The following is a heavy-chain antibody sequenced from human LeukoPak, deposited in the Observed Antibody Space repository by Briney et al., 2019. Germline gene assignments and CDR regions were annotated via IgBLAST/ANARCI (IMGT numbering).Heavy chain of an antibody. D-gene: IGHD1-1*01. CDR2: ISSPSTNI. V-gene: IGHV3-48*01. Sequence: GGSLRLSCAASGFMFTSYSMNWVRQAPGKGLEWVAYISSPSTNIYYVDSVKGRFTISRDNAKNSLYLQMNSLRAEDTAVYYCTRGRSGQDWGQGTLVTVSS. J-gene: IGHJ4*02. CDR3: TRGRSGQD. CDR1: GFMFTSYS.